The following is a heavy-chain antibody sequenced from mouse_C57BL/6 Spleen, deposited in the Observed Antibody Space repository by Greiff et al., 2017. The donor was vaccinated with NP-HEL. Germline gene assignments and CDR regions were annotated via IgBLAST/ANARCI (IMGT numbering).Heavy chain of an antibody. V-gene: IGHV5-17*01. CDR1: GFTFSDYG. J-gene: IGHJ2*01. CDR2: ISSGSSTI. CDR3: ARYYSNYYFDY. D-gene: IGHD2-5*01. Sequence: EVQLVESGGGLVKPGGSLKLSCAASGFTFSDYGMHWVRQAPEKGLEWVAYISSGSSTIYYADTVKGRFTISRDNAKNTLFLQMTSLRSEDTAMYYCARYYSNYYFDYWGQGTTLTVSS.